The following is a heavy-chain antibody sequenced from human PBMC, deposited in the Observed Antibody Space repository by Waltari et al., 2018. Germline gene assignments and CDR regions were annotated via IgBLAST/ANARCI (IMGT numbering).Heavy chain of an antibody. CDR1: GYSISSGYY. D-gene: IGHD3-3*01. J-gene: IGHJ3*02. CDR2: IYHSGST. V-gene: IGHV4-38-2*02. Sequence: QVQLQESGPGLVKPSETLSLTCTVSGYSISSGYYWGWIRQPPGKGLEWIGSIYHSGSTSYNPSLKSRVTISVDTSKNQFSLKLSSVTAADTAVYYCASPSYYDFWSGSSSAFDIWGQGTMVTVSS. CDR3: ASPSYYDFWSGSSSAFDI.